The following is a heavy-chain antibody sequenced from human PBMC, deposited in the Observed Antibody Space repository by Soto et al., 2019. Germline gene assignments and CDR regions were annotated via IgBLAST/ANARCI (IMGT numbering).Heavy chain of an antibody. J-gene: IGHJ4*02. V-gene: IGHV3-30*18. CDR3: AKDDGLWYLSY. D-gene: IGHD5-18*01. CDR2: MSYDGSNT. Sequence: QVHVVESGGGVVLPGRSLRLSCATSGFTFSSYGMHWFRQAPGKGLEWVAVMSYDGSNTYYGESVKGRFTISRDNSKNTLYLQMNSLIAEDTSVYYCAKDDGLWYLSYWGQGNLVTVSS. CDR1: GFTFSSYG.